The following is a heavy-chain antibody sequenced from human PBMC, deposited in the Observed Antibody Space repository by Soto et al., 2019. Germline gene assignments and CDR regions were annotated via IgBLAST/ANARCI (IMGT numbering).Heavy chain of an antibody. D-gene: IGHD5-12*01. CDR3: TRSGRQSANWFDP. V-gene: IGHV1-69*06. CDR2: IIPMSGRP. J-gene: IGHJ5*02. CDR1: GGTFNSYS. Sequence: QVQLVQSGAEVKTPGSSVKVSCKASGGTFNSYSIDWVRQAPGQGFGWVGGIIPMSGRPNYAQRFQGRVTFSADKSTNTVYMEVNRLTDEDTAVYYCTRSGRQSANWFDPWGQGTLVTVSS.